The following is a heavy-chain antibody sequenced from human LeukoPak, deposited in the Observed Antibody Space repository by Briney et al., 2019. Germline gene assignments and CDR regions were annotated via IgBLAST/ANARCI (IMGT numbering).Heavy chain of an antibody. CDR2: INHSGST. Sequence: SETLSLTCAVYGGSFSGCYWSWIRQPPGKGLEWIGEINHSGSTNYNPSLKSRVTISVDTSKNQFSLKLSSVTAADTAVYYCARDHRYSSSWYRGGKYYFDYWGQGTLVTVSS. V-gene: IGHV4-34*01. CDR1: GGSFSGCY. J-gene: IGHJ4*02. D-gene: IGHD6-13*01. CDR3: ARDHRYSSSWYRGGKYYFDY.